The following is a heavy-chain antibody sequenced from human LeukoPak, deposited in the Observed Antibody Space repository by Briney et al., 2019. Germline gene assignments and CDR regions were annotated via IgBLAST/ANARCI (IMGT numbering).Heavy chain of an antibody. CDR1: GYTFSNYY. V-gene: IGHV1-46*01. CDR2: IKPSDGST. D-gene: IGHD2-2*01. Sequence: GASVTVSCKTSGYTFSNYYLHWVRQAPGQGPEWMGIIKPSDGSTQYPQKFQGRVTMTRDMSASTVYVELSSLTSEDTAMYYCAREPPESYRFDYWGQGAPVTVSS. CDR3: AREPPESYRFDY. J-gene: IGHJ4*02.